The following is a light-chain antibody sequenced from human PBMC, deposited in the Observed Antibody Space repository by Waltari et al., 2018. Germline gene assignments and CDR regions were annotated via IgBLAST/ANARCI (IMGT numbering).Light chain of an antibody. Sequence: QLVLTQSPSASASLGASVKLTCTLSSGHSSYAIAWPQQQPEKGPRYLMKLNSDGSHSKGDGIPDRFSGSSSGAERYLTISSLQSEDEADYYCQTWGTGITVFGGGTKLTVL. V-gene: IGLV4-69*01. CDR3: QTWGTGITV. CDR2: LNSDGSH. CDR1: SGHSSYA. J-gene: IGLJ3*02.